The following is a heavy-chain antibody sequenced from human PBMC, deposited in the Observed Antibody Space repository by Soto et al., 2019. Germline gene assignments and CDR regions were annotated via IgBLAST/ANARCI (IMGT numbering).Heavy chain of an antibody. J-gene: IGHJ4*02. CDR3: AHDYDSSGLFDY. Sequence: GASVKVSCKASGGTFSSYAISGVRQAPGQGLEWMGGIIPIFGTANYAQKFQGRVTITADESTSTAYMELSSLRSEDTAVYYCAHDYDSSGLFDYWGQGTLVTVSS. CDR2: IIPIFGTA. V-gene: IGHV1-69*13. CDR1: GGTFSSYA. D-gene: IGHD3-22*01.